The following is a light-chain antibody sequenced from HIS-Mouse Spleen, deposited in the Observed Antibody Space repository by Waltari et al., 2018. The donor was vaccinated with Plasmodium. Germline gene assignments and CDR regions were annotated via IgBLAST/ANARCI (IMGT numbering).Light chain of an antibody. CDR2: KDS. V-gene: IGLV3-27*01. Sequence: SYELTQPSSVSVYPGQTARITSSGYVHAKNYARWFQQKPGQAPGLVIYKDSERPSGIPERFSGSSSGTTVTLTISGAQVEDEADYYCYSAADNNRVFGGGTKLTVL. CDR1: VHAKNY. CDR3: YSAADNNRV. J-gene: IGLJ3*02.